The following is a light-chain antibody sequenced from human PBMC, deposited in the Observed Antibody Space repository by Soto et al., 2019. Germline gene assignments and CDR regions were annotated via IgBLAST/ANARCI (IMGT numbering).Light chain of an antibody. CDR2: RAS. V-gene: IGKV1-5*03. CDR1: QSISRW. Sequence: DIQMTQSPSTLSASVGDTVTITCRASQSISRWLAWYQQQPGKAPKLLIYRASILETGVPSRYSGSGSVTEYTLTISSLRPDDLEIIFFQRYDSYWMFGQGTKVEI. CDR3: QRYDSYWM. J-gene: IGKJ1*01.